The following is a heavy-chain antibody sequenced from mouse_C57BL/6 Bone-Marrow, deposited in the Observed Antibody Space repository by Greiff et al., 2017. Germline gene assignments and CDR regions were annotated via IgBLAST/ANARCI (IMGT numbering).Heavy chain of an antibody. V-gene: IGHV1-82*01. CDR2: IYPGDGDT. CDR1: GYAFSSSW. Sequence: QVQLQQSGPELVKPGASVKISCKASGYAFSSSWMNWVKQRPGKGLEWIGRIYPGDGDTNYNGKFKGKATLTADKSSSTAYMQLSSLTSEDSAVYFCARGGDLDFGYWGQGTTLTVSS. CDR3: ARGGDLDFGY. J-gene: IGHJ2*01.